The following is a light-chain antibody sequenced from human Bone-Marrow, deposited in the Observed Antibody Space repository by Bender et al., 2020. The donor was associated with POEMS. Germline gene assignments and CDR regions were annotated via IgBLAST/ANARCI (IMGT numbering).Light chain of an antibody. J-gene: IGLJ2*01. Sequence: QSALTQPASVSGSPGQSITISCTGTSSDVGGYNYVSWYQQHPGKAPKLMIYEVSNRPSGVSNRFSGSKSANTASLTISGLRPEDEADYYCSSYTGISRNVAFGGGTKLTVL. CDR2: EVS. V-gene: IGLV2-14*01. CDR1: SSDVGGYNY. CDR3: SSYTGISRNVA.